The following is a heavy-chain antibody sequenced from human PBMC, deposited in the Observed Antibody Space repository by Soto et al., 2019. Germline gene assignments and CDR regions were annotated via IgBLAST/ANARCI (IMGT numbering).Heavy chain of an antibody. J-gene: IGHJ6*02. D-gene: IGHD2-15*01. CDR3: ARDLGRGLGYCSGGSCPNRRWGMDV. CDR2: IYYSGST. V-gene: IGHV4-59*01. Sequence: SSETLSLTCTVSGGSISSYYWSWIRQPPGKGLEWIGYIYYSGSTNYNPSLKSRVTISVDTSKNQFSLKLSSVTAADTAVYYCARDLGRGLGYCSGGSCPNRRWGMDVWGQGTTVTVSS. CDR1: GGSISSYY.